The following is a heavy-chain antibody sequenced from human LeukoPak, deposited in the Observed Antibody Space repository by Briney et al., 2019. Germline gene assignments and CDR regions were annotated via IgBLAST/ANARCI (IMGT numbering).Heavy chain of an antibody. CDR1: GGSISSYF. V-gene: IGHV4-59*01. CDR2: IFYSGST. D-gene: IGHD6-19*01. CDR3: ARLEYSSGWYVY. J-gene: IGHJ4*02. Sequence: SETLSLTCSVSGGSISSYFWSWLRQPPGKGLEWIGYIFYSGSTNYNPSLESRVTISVDTSKKQFSLKLSSVTAADTAVYYSARLEYSSGWYVYWGQGILVTVSS.